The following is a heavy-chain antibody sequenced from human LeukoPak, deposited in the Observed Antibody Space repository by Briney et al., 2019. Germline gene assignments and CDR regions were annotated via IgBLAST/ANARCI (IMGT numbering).Heavy chain of an antibody. Sequence: ASVRVSCKASGFTFSNSAVQWVRQARGQRLEWIGWIVVGSGNANYAQKFQERVTIARDVPTNTAYMELSSLRSEDTAIYYCAADIVGSQLHWGQGTVVTVSS. D-gene: IGHD1-26*01. V-gene: IGHV1-58*01. CDR1: GFTFSNSA. CDR2: IVVGSGNA. J-gene: IGHJ4*02. CDR3: AADIVGSQLH.